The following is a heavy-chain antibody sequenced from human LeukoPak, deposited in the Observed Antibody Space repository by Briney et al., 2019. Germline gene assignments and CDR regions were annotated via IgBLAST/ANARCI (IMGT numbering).Heavy chain of an antibody. V-gene: IGHV4-31*03. Sequence: SETLSLTCTVSGGSISSGGYYWSWIRQYLGKGLEWIGYIYYSGSTYYNPSLKSRVTISVDTSKNQFSLKLSSETAADTAVYYCARDRGPYSGYDSYYSDYWGQGTLVTVSS. CDR3: ARDRGPYSGYDSYYSDY. CDR1: GGSISSGGYY. J-gene: IGHJ4*02. CDR2: IYYSGST. D-gene: IGHD5-12*01.